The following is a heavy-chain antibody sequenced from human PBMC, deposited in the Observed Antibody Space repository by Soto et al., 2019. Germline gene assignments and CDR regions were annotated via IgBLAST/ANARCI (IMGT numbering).Heavy chain of an antibody. D-gene: IGHD2-8*01. CDR2: ISAYNGNT. Sequence: ASVNVSCKSSGYTFTSCCISWVRQAPGQGLECMGWISAYNGNTNYAQKLQGRVTMTTDTSTSTAYMELRSLRSDDTAVYYCARRMVYAKGGLDYWGQGTLVTVSS. CDR3: ARRMVYAKGGLDY. V-gene: IGHV1-18*01. J-gene: IGHJ4*02. CDR1: GYTFTSCC.